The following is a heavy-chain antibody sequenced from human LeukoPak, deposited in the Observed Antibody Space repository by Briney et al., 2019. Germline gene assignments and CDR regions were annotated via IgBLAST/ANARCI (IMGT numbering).Heavy chain of an antibody. CDR1: GFGFGSYW. CDR3: AKGRGVVPPDMDV. Sequence: GGSLRLSGAASGFGFGSYWRSWVRQAPGKGLVWVSRIKYDASSTSYADSVKGRFTISRDNSRNTLYLQMNSMRAEDTAVYYCAKGRGVVPPDMDVWGKGTTVTVSS. D-gene: IGHD2-2*01. J-gene: IGHJ6*03. V-gene: IGHV3-74*01. CDR2: IKYDASST.